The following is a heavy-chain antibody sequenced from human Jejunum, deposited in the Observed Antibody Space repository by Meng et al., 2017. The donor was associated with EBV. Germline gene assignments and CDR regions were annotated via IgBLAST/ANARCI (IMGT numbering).Heavy chain of an antibody. CDR3: ARDSQYLARGYFDY. CDR1: GGSINSKNW. V-gene: IGHV4-4*02. Sequence: QVQLQESGPGLVQPSGTLSLTCTASGGSINSKNWWHWVRQAPGKGLEWIGEIDHSGSTHYNPSLKSRVTISLGTSMNQFSLELTSPTAADTAVYYCARDSQYLARGYFDYWGQGALVTVSS. D-gene: IGHD2/OR15-2a*01. CDR2: IDHSGST. J-gene: IGHJ4*02.